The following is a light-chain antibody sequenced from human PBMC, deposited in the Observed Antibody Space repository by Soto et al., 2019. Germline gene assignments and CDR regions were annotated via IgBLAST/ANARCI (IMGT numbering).Light chain of an antibody. J-gene: IGLJ1*01. Sequence: QSVLTQPASVSWSPGQSITIPCTGTSGDVGSYNLVSWYQQHPGKAPKLMIYEVTERPSGVSNRFSGSKSGNTASLTISGLQPEDEADYYCCSYAGNSEVFGTGTKVTVL. V-gene: IGLV2-23*02. CDR3: CSYAGNSEV. CDR1: SGDVGSYNL. CDR2: EVT.